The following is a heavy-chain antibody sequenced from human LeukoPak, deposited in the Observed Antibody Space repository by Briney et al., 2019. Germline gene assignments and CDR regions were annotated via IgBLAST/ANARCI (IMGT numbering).Heavy chain of an antibody. J-gene: IGHJ4*02. CDR3: ARVPPTSSDTAMVASDY. CDR1: GGSISSGGYY. Sequence: PSETLSLTCTVSGGSISSGGYYWSWIRQHPGKGLEWIGYIYYSGSTYYNPSLKSRVTISVDTSKNQFSLKLSSVTAADTAVYYCARVPPTSSDTAMVASDYWGQGTLVTVSS. CDR2: IYYSGST. D-gene: IGHD5-18*01. V-gene: IGHV4-31*03.